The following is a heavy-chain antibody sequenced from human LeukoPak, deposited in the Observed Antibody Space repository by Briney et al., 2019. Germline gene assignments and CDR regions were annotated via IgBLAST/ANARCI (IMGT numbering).Heavy chain of an antibody. V-gene: IGHV3-30*18. Sequence: GGSLRLSCAASGFTFSSYGMHWVRQAPGKGLEWVAVISYDGSNKYYADSVKGRFTISRDNSKNTLYLQMNSLRAEDTAVYYCANLKIVVDYGMDVWGQGITVTVSS. J-gene: IGHJ6*02. CDR3: ANLKIVVDYGMDV. CDR2: ISYDGSNK. D-gene: IGHD3-22*01. CDR1: GFTFSSYG.